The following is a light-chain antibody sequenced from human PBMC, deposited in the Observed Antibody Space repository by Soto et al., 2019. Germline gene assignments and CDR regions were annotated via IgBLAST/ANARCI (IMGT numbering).Light chain of an antibody. Sequence: EVGLTQSPATLSLSPGERATLSCRASQSVSSYLAWYQQKPGQAPRLLIYDASNRATGVPARFSGSGSGTDFTLTISSPEPEDFAVYYCQQRSNWPRLTFGGGTKVDIK. CDR2: DAS. J-gene: IGKJ4*01. CDR3: QQRSNWPRLT. V-gene: IGKV3-11*01. CDR1: QSVSSY.